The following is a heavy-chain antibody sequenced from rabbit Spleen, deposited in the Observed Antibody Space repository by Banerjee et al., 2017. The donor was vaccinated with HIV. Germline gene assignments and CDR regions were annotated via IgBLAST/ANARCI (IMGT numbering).Heavy chain of an antibody. CDR3: ARDTGTSFSTYGMDL. J-gene: IGHJ6*01. D-gene: IGHD8-1*01. CDR1: GFSFNSGYD. CDR2: VYAGSSGST. V-gene: IGHV1S40*01. Sequence: QSLEESGGGLVKPGASLTLTCKASGFSFNSGYDMCWVRQAPGKGLEWIACVYAGSSGSTYSATWAKGRFTISNTSSTTVTLQMTSLTAADTATYFCARDTGTSFSTYGMDLWGPGTLVTVS.